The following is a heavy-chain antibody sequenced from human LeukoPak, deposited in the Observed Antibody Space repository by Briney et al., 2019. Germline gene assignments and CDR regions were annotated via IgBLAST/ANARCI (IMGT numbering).Heavy chain of an antibody. J-gene: IGHJ4*02. CDR1: GYTFTTYY. Sequence: ASVKVSCKTSGYTFTTYYIHWIRQAPGQGREWMGVITPNDGRPTYAQKFQGRVTITTDESTSTAYMELSSLRSEDTAVYYCARGFPRLYGDLRFDFDYWGQGTLVTVSS. D-gene: IGHD4-17*01. CDR3: ARGFPRLYGDLRFDFDY. V-gene: IGHV1-46*01. CDR2: ITPNDGRP.